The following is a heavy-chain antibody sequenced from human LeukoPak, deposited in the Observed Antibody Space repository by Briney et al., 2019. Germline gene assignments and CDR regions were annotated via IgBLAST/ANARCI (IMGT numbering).Heavy chain of an antibody. CDR2: IIPILGIA. CDR1: GGTFSSYT. J-gene: IGHJ5*02. D-gene: IGHD3-10*01. Sequence: ASVKVSCKASGGTFSSYTISWVRQAPGQGLEWMGRIIPILGIANYAQKFQGRVTITADKSTSTAYMELSSLRSEDTAVYYCTRSPVLLWFGEFDPWGQGTLVTVSS. V-gene: IGHV1-69*02. CDR3: TRSPVLLWFGEFDP.